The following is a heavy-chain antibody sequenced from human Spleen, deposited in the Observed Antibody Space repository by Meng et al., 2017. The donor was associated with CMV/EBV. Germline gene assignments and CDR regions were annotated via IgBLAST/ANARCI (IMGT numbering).Heavy chain of an antibody. CDR2: ISWNDAT. D-gene: IGHD6-13*01. V-gene: IGHV2-5*01. Sequence: FTFTGFSPGTRGVGVGCVRQPPVQALTWLALISWNDATRYSPSLKSRLTITKCTSKNPVVLTMTNMDPVDTATYYCAHDSSQYYFDYWGQGTLVTVSS. J-gene: IGHJ4*02. CDR3: AHDSSQYYFDY. CDR1: GFSPGTRGVG.